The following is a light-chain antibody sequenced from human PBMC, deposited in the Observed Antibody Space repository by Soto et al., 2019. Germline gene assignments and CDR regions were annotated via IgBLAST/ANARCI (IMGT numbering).Light chain of an antibody. V-gene: IGKV3-11*01. CDR2: DAS. J-gene: IGKJ1*01. CDR1: QSVSSY. Sequence: EIVLTQSPATLSLSPWEGAALSCSAIQSVSSYLAWYQQKPGQAPRLLIYDASNRATGIPARFSGSGSGTDFTLTISSLEPEDFAVYYCQQRSNWPLTWTFGQGTKVDIK. CDR3: QQRSNWPLTWT.